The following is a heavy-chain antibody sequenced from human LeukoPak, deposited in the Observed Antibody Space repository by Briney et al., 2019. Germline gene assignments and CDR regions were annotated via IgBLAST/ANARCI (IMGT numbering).Heavy chain of an antibody. CDR3: ARKNCRGGSCPSGFDY. CDR1: GGAMSNYI. J-gene: IGHJ4*02. V-gene: IGHV4-4*08. CDR2: VSSSGSA. D-gene: IGHD2-15*01. Sequence: PSETLSLTCSVSGGAMSNYIWNWIRQTPGKGLEWIGYVSSSGSANYNPSLKSRVTISVDTPRNHFSLKLTSVTAADTAVYYCARKNCRGGSCPSGFDYWGQGFLVTVAS.